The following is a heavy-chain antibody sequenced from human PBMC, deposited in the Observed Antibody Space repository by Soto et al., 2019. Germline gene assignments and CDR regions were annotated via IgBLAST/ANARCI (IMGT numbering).Heavy chain of an antibody. V-gene: IGHV1-69*13. CDR2: IIPIFGTA. CDR1: GGTFSSYA. J-gene: IGHJ6*02. Sequence: GASVKVSCKASGGTFSSYAISWVRQAPGQGLEWVGGIIPIFGTANYAQKFQGRVTITADESTSTAYMELSSLRSEDTAVYYCARSVVVTAKRPSWVDVWGQGTTVTVSS. D-gene: IGHD2-21*02. CDR3: ARSVVVTAKRPSWVDV.